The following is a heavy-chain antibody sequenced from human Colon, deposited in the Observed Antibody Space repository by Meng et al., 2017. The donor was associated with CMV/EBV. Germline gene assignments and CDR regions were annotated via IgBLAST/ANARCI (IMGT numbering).Heavy chain of an antibody. Sequence: KVSCKTSGYPFTLHGFSWVRQAPGQGLEWMGWISPRNGATNYVQKFQGRLTLTIDTPSRTVYMELANLSSDDTAVYYCARDPNRRFDYWGQGTLVTVSS. D-gene: IGHD3-16*02. CDR3: ARDPNRRFDY. V-gene: IGHV1-18*01. CDR2: ISPRNGAT. CDR1: GYPFTLHG. J-gene: IGHJ4*02.